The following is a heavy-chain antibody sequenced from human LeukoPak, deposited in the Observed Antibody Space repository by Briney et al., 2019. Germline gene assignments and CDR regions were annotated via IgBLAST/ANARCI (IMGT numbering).Heavy chain of an antibody. J-gene: IGHJ6*02. CDR1: GFTFSNYA. Sequence: GGSLRLSCAASGFTFSNYAMNWVRQAPGKGLEWVSSISDSGGSTYYADSVKGRFTISRDNSKNTLYLQMNSLRAEDTAVYYCAKDSAYYGMDVWGQGTTVTVSS. V-gene: IGHV3-23*01. CDR2: ISDSGGST. CDR3: AKDSAYYGMDV.